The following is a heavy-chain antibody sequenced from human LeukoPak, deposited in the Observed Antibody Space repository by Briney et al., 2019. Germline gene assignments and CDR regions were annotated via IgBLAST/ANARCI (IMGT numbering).Heavy chain of an antibody. D-gene: IGHD5-12*01. CDR1: GYTFTSYD. CDR2: MNPNSGNT. CDR3: ARVLSGYAPYYYYYMDV. J-gene: IGHJ6*03. V-gene: IGHV1-8*01. Sequence: ASVKVSCKASGYTFTSYDINWVRQATGQGLEWMGWMNPNSGNTGYAQKFQGRVTMTRNTSISTAYMELSSLRSEDTAVYYCARVLSGYAPYYYYYMDVWGKGTTVTISS.